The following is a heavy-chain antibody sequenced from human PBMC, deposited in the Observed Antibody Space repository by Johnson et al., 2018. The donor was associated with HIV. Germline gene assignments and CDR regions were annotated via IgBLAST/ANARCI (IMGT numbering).Heavy chain of an antibody. CDR3: ARVKSYGNWGSRKGGRESRAAFDI. J-gene: IGHJ3*02. CDR2: IYSGGST. D-gene: IGHD7-27*01. CDR1: GFSVSNTY. V-gene: IGHV3-66*01. Sequence: VQLVESGGGLVQSGGSLRLSCGASGFSVSNTYMNWVRQAPGKGLEWVSVIYSGGSTYYADSVRGRFTISRDNAKNSLYLQMNSLRAEDTAVYYCARVKSYGNWGSRKGGRESRAAFDIWGQGTMVTVYS.